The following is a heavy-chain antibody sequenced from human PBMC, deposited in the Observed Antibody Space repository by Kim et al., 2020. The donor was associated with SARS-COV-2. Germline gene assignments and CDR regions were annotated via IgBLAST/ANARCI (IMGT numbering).Heavy chain of an antibody. J-gene: IGHJ4*02. Sequence: GGSLRLSCVASGFIFSSYGMHWVRQAPGKGLEWVAVISYDGSNKYYGDSVKGRFTISRDNSKNTLYLQMNSLRAEDTVVYYCAKDPWDDILTGYYTYFDYWGQGTLITVSS. CDR1: GFIFSSYG. CDR3: AKDPWDDILTGYYTYFDY. D-gene: IGHD3-9*01. CDR2: ISYDGSNK. V-gene: IGHV3-30*18.